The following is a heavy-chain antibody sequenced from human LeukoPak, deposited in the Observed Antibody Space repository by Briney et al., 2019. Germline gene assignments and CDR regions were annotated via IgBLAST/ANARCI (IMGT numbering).Heavy chain of an antibody. V-gene: IGHV3-23*01. J-gene: IGHJ4*02. Sequence: GGALRLSCAASGFTFSSYGMSWVRQAPGKGLEWVSAISGSGGSTYYADSVKGRFTISRDNSKNTLYLQMNSLRAEDTAVYYCAKGFYYGSGSYEYWGQGTLVTVSS. D-gene: IGHD3-10*01. CDR2: ISGSGGST. CDR3: AKGFYYGSGSYEY. CDR1: GFTFSSYG.